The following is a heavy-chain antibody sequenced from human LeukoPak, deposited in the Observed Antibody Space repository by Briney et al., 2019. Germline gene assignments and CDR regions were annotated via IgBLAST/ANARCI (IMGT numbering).Heavy chain of an antibody. Sequence: ASVKVSCKASGYTFTSYGISWVRQAPGQGLEWMGWISAYNGNTNYAQKLQGRVTMTTDTSTSTAYMELRSLRSEDTAVYYCASESHMTTVTTDPFDYWGQGTLVTVSS. D-gene: IGHD4-17*01. J-gene: IGHJ4*02. V-gene: IGHV1-18*01. CDR3: ASESHMTTVTTDPFDY. CDR1: GYTFTSYG. CDR2: ISAYNGNT.